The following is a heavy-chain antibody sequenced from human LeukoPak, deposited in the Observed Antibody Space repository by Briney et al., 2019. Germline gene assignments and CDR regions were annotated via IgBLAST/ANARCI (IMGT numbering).Heavy chain of an antibody. J-gene: IGHJ4*02. CDR1: AGIFSSYA. D-gene: IGHD3-22*01. Sequence: SVPVSCKASAGIFSSYAISWMRQAPAQGLERVGGVIPIFGTANYAQKFQGRVTITADESTSTAYMELSSLRSEDTAVYYWASQWTVTTSRFDCWGEGTL. CDR3: ASQWTVTTSRFDC. V-gene: IGHV1-69*13. CDR2: VIPIFGTA.